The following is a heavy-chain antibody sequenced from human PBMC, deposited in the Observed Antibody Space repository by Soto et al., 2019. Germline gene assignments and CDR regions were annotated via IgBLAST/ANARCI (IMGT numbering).Heavy chain of an antibody. D-gene: IGHD3-22*01. CDR1: GGTFSSYA. CDR2: IIPIFGTA. V-gene: IGHV1-69*13. J-gene: IGHJ4*02. Sequence: SVKVSCKASGGTFSSYAISWVRQAPGQGLEWMGGIIPIFGTANYAQKFQGRVTITADESTSTAYMELSSLRSEDTAVYYCARGPYYYDSSGYPADCWGQGTLVTVSS. CDR3: ARGPYYYDSSGYPADC.